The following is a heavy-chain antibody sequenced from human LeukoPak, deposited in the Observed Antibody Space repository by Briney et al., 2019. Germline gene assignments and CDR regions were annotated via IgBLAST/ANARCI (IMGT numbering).Heavy chain of an antibody. CDR1: GYTFTSYY. CDR2: INPSGGST. CDR3: ARVGNTAMVMYYFDY. J-gene: IGHJ4*02. Sequence: GASVKVSCKASGYTFTSYYMHWVRQAPGQGLEWMGIINPSGGSTSYAQKFQGRVTMTRDTSTSTVYMELSSLRSEDTAVYYCARVGNTAMVMYYFDYWGQGTLVTVSS. D-gene: IGHD5-18*01. V-gene: IGHV1-46*01.